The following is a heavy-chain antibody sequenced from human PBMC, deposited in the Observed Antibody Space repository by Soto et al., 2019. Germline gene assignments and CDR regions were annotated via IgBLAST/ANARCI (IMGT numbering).Heavy chain of an antibody. V-gene: IGHV3-64D*06. Sequence: PGGSLRLSCVVSGFTFSSYAMHWVRQAPGKGLEYVSSISSNGGPTYYVDSVNGRFTISRDNSKNTLYLQMSSLRLEDTAVYYCVKDRWVDFWGQGTLVTSPQ. D-gene: IGHD1-26*01. CDR1: GFTFSSYA. CDR2: ISSNGGPT. J-gene: IGHJ4*02. CDR3: VKDRWVDF.